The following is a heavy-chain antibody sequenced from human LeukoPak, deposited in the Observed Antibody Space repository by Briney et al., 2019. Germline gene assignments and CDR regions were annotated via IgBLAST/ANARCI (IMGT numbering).Heavy chain of an antibody. V-gene: IGHV3-23*01. Sequence: GGSLRLSCAASGFTFSSYWMSWVRQAPGKGLEWVSAISGSGGSTYYADSVKGRFTISRDNSKNTLYLQMNSLRAEDTAVYYCAKDGSIAAVSTEYFQHWGQGTLVTVSS. D-gene: IGHD6-6*01. CDR1: GFTFSSYW. J-gene: IGHJ1*01. CDR3: AKDGSIAAVSTEYFQH. CDR2: ISGSGGST.